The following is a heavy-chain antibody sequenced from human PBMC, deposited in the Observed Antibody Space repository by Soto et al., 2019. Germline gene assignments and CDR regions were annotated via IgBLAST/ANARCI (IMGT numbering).Heavy chain of an antibody. CDR1: GYTFSNYY. CDR2: INPNSAGT. CDR3: ARGGDYDWFDP. D-gene: IGHD4-17*01. V-gene: IGHV1-2*02. J-gene: IGHJ5*02. Sequence: QVQLVQSGAEVKKPGASVKVSCKASGYTFSNYYFHWVRQAPGQGLEWMGWINPNSAGTNYAQQFQGRVTMTRDTSISTAYMDLSRLTSDDTAVYYCARGGDYDWFDPWGQGTLVTVSS.